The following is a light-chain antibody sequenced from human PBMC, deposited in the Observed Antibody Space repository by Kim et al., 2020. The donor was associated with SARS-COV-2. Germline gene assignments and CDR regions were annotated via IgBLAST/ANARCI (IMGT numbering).Light chain of an antibody. Sequence: ASVGDRVTITCRASQGIKNYLAWFQQKPGKVPKLLIYAASTLQLGVPSRFSGSGSGTDFTLTISSLQPEDVATYYCQKYDRAPRTFGQGTKVDIK. CDR2: AAS. V-gene: IGKV1-27*01. CDR3: QKYDRAPRT. J-gene: IGKJ1*01. CDR1: QGIKNY.